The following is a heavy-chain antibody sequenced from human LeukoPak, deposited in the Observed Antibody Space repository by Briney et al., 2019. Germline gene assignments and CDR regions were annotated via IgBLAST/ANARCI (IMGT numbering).Heavy chain of an antibody. Sequence: PSETPSLTCIVSGDSISSSSSYWGWIRQPPGKGLEWIGSRYYRGSTYYNPSLKSRVTISEDTSKNQLSLKLSSVTAADTAVYYCGRQENRIAAASAGYWGQGVLVTVSS. CDR1: GDSISSSSSY. CDR2: RYYRGST. D-gene: IGHD6-13*01. CDR3: GRQENRIAAASAGY. V-gene: IGHV4-39*01. J-gene: IGHJ4*02.